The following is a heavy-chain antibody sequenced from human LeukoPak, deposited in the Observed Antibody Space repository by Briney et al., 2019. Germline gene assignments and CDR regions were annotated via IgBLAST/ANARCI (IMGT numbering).Heavy chain of an antibody. V-gene: IGHV3-9*01. CDR3: AKGDFDY. CDR1: GFTFDDYA. Sequence: LRLSCAASGFTFDDYAMHWVRQAPGKGLEWVSGISWNSGSIGYADSVKGRFTISRDNAKNSLYLQMNSLRAEDTALYYCAKGDFDYWGQGTLVTVSS. CDR2: ISWNSGSI. J-gene: IGHJ4*02.